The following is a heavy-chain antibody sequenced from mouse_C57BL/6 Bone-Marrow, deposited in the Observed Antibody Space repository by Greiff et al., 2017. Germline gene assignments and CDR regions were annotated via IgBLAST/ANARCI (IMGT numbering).Heavy chain of an antibody. CDR1: GYTFTSYW. CDR2: IHPSDSDT. D-gene: IGHD1-1*01. V-gene: IGHV1-74*01. CDR3: AVRAVVATRVAY. Sequence: QVQLQQPGAELVKPGASVKVSCKASGYTFTSYWMHWVKQRPGQGLEWIGRIHPSDSDTNYNQKFKGKATLTVDKSSSTAYMQLSSLTSEDSEVDYCAVRAVVATRVAYWGQGTLVTVSA. J-gene: IGHJ3*01.